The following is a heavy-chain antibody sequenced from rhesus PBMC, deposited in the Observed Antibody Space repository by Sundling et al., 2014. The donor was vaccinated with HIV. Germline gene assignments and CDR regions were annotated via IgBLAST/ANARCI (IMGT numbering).Heavy chain of an antibody. Sequence: QVQLVQSGAEMKKPGTSVNLSCKASGYTFTSYYINWVRQAPGQVLEWMGWINPSNGNTGYAQKFQGRVTMTRDTSSSTAYMELNSLRSEDTAVYYCAREESCSGGVCWVYWGQGVLVTVSS. D-gene: IGHD2-39*02. J-gene: IGHJ4*01. V-gene: IGHV1-200*01. CDR2: INPSNGNT. CDR1: GYTFTSYY. CDR3: AREESCSGGVCWVY.